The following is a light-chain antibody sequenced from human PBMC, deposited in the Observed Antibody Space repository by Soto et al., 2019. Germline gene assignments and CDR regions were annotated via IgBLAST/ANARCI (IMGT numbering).Light chain of an antibody. V-gene: IGLV2-14*03. J-gene: IGLJ3*02. CDR2: SNI. CDR1: MRDVGAYNL. Sequence: QSALTQPASVSGSAGQSITISCSGTMRDVGAYNLVSWYQQHPGTAPKLIIYSNIQRPSGVPDRFSGSKSGTSASLAITGLQSEDEADYYCSTWDDTLKGPVFGGGTKLTVL. CDR3: STWDDTLKGPV.